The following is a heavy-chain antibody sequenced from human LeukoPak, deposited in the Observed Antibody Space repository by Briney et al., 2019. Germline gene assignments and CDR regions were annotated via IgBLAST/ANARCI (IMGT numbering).Heavy chain of an antibody. Sequence: GGSLRLSCAASGFTFSSYGMSWVRQAPGKGLEWVSAISGSGGSTYYADSVKGRVTISRDKSKNTLYLQMNSLRAEATAVYYCAKDDYYYDSSGYYFMDYWGQGTLVTVSS. D-gene: IGHD3-22*01. CDR1: GFTFSSYG. J-gene: IGHJ4*02. V-gene: IGHV3-23*01. CDR2: ISGSGGST. CDR3: AKDDYYYDSSGYYFMDY.